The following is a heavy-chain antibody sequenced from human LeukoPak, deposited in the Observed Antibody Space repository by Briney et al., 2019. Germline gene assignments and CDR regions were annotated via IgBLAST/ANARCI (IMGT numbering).Heavy chain of an antibody. Sequence: PSETLSLTCTVSGGSISSYYWSWIRQPPGKGLEWIGYIYYSGSTNSNPSVKSRVTISVDTSKNQVSLRLSSVTAADTAVYYCARWHYYDGSGLVAVFHPWGRGTLVTASS. CDR1: GGSISSYY. CDR2: IYYSGST. J-gene: IGHJ5*02. V-gene: IGHV4-59*01. CDR3: ARWHYYDGSGLVAVFHP. D-gene: IGHD3-22*01.